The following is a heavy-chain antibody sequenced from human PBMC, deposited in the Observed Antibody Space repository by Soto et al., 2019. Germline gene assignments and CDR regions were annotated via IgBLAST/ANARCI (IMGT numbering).Heavy chain of an antibody. D-gene: IGHD3-22*01. J-gene: IGHJ3*02. V-gene: IGHV4-30-2*01. CDR3: ARVPIYYDSSGYYHYGTFDI. CDR1: GDSVNTAGYS. Sequence: SDTLSLTCAVSGDSVNTAGYSWSWIRQPQGKGLEWIGYIYHSGSAYYNPSLKSRVTISLDRSNNHFSLKLISVTAADTAVYYCARVPIYYDSSGYYHYGTFDIWGQGTMVTVSS. CDR2: IYHSGSA.